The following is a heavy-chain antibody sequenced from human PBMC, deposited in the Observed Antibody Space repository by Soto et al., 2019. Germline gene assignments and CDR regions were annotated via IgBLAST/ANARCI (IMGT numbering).Heavy chain of an antibody. CDR1: GLTISGNN. CDR2: IYDVDDS. Sequence: DVQLVESGGGLIQPGGSLRLSCAAFGLTISGNNNVGCRRQAPGRLLEWASIIYDVDDSYYADSVKGRFTTSSDSSKTTVYLQMNALRPDDTAVYYCATWHEREHAYDVWGQGTTVTVSS. V-gene: IGHV3-53*01. CDR3: ATWHEREHAYDV. D-gene: IGHD1-1*01. J-gene: IGHJ3*01.